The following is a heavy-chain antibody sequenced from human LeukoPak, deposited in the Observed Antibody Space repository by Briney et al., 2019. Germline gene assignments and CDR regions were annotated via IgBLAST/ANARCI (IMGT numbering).Heavy chain of an antibody. D-gene: IGHD3-22*01. Sequence: SETPSLTCTVSGGSISSYYWSWIRQPPGKGLEWIGYIYYSGSTNYNPSLKSRVTISVDTSKNQFSLKLSSVTAADTAVYYCARYYDSSGYYPSHFDYWGQGTLVTVSS. CDR3: ARYYDSSGYYPSHFDY. CDR1: GGSISSYY. V-gene: IGHV4-59*08. CDR2: IYYSGST. J-gene: IGHJ4*02.